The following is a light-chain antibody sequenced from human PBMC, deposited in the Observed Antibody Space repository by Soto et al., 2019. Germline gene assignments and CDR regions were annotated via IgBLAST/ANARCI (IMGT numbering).Light chain of an antibody. Sequence: QSVLTQPPSVPGAPGQRVTISCTGSSSNIGAGYDVHWYQQLPGTAPKLLIYANNNRPSGVPDRFSGSKSGTSASLAITGLQAEDEADYYCQSYDNSLSGYVFGPGTKVTVL. CDR3: QSYDNSLSGYV. CDR2: ANN. CDR1: SSNIGAGYD. J-gene: IGLJ1*01. V-gene: IGLV1-40*01.